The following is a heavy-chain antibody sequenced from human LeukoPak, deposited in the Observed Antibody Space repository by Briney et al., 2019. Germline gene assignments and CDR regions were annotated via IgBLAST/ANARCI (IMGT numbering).Heavy chain of an antibody. J-gene: IGHJ6*02. CDR2: IYYSGST. Sequence: SETLSLTCAVSGVPLSTYYWSWIRQPAGKGLEWIGSIYYSGSTYYNPSLKSRVTISVDTSKNQFSLKLSSVTAADTAVYYCARRPRTYYYYGMDVWGQGTTVTVSS. CDR1: GVPLSTYY. CDR3: ARRPRTYYYYGMDV. V-gene: IGHV4-59*05.